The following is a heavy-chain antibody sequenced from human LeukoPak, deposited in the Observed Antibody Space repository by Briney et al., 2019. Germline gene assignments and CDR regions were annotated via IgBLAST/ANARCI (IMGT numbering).Heavy chain of an antibody. CDR2: ISSSSRYI. CDR1: GFTFSSYS. Sequence: GGSLRLSCAASGFTFSSYSMNWVRQAPGKGLEWVSSISSSSRYIYYADSVKGRFTISRDNAKTSLYLQMNSLRAEDTAVYYCASTPVDRGNDYWGQGTLVTVSS. CDR3: ASTPVDRGNDY. J-gene: IGHJ4*02. D-gene: IGHD2-15*01. V-gene: IGHV3-21*01.